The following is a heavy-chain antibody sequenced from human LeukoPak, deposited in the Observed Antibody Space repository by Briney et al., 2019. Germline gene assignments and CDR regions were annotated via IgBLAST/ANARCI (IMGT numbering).Heavy chain of an antibody. CDR1: GYIFIDYE. CDR3: ARGRYMDV. CDR2: MNPKSGDT. Sequence: GASVKVSCKASGYIFIDYEINWVRQAPGQGLEWMGRMNPKSGDTGYEQKFQGRVTITRDSSISTVYMELSSLGSEDTALYYCARGRYMDVWGKGTMVTVSS. V-gene: IGHV1-8*02. J-gene: IGHJ6*03.